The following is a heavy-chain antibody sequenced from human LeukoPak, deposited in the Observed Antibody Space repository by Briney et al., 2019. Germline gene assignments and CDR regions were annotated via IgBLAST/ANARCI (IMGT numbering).Heavy chain of an antibody. J-gene: IGHJ4*02. Sequence: GGSLRLSCSASGFTLSSYEMHWVRQVPGKGLVWVSRINSDGSRTGYADSVKGRFTISRDNAKNTLYLQMNSLRAEDTAIYYCARELPREVTLDYWGQGTLVTVSS. D-gene: IGHD2-21*02. CDR1: GFTLSSYE. V-gene: IGHV3-74*01. CDR2: INSDGSRT. CDR3: ARELPREVTLDY.